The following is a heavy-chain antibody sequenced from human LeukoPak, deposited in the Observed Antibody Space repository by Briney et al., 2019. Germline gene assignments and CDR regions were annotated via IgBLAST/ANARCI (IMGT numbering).Heavy chain of an antibody. V-gene: IGHV4-39*07. CDR3: ARAGGIRTAALDLDY. D-gene: IGHD6-25*01. CDR1: GGSNSSSSYY. Sequence: KSSETLSLTCTVSGGSNSSSSYYWGWIRQPPGKGLEWIGSIYYSGSTYYNPSLKSRVTISVDTSKNQFSLKLSSVTAADTAVYYCARAGGIRTAALDLDYWGQGTLVTVTS. CDR2: IYYSGST. J-gene: IGHJ4*02.